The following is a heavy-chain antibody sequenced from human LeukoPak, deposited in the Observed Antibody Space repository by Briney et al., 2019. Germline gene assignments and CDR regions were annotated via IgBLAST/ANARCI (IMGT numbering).Heavy chain of an antibody. CDR3: ARESYYYDSSGHRGLFDP. Sequence: SETLSLTCTVSGGSISSGGYDWSWIRQHPGKGLEWIGYIYYSGSTYYNPSLKSRVTISVDTSKNQFSLKLSSVTAADTAVYYCARESYYYDSSGHRGLFDPWGQGTLVTVSS. CDR1: GGSISSGGYD. V-gene: IGHV4-31*03. J-gene: IGHJ5*02. CDR2: IYYSGST. D-gene: IGHD3-22*01.